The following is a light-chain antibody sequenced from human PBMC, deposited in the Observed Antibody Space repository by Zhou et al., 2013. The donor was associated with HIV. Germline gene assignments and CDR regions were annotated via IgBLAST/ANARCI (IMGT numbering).Light chain of an antibody. V-gene: IGLV2-14*02. Sequence: QSALTQPASVSGSPGQSITISCTGTSSDVGSYNLVSWYQQHPGKAPKVMIYDVSKRPSGVSNRFSGSKSGNTASLTISGLQAEDEADYYCSSYTSSSTLGVFGGGTKLTVL. J-gene: IGLJ2*01. CDR3: SSYTSSSTLGV. CDR2: DVS. CDR1: SSDVGSYNL.